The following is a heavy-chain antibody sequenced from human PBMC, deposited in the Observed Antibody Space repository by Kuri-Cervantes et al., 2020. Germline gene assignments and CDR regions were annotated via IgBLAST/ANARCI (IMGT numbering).Heavy chain of an antibody. V-gene: IGHV4-34*01. D-gene: IGHD2-2*01. J-gene: IGHJ4*02. Sequence: GSLRLSCAVYGGSFSGYYWSWIRQPPGKGLEWIGEINHSGSTNYNPSLKGRVTISVDTSKNQFSLKLSSVTAADTAVYYCIRDVGHCSGTSCYRTMDWGQGTLVTVSS. CDR1: GGSFSGYY. CDR3: IRDVGHCSGTSCYRTMD. CDR2: INHSGST.